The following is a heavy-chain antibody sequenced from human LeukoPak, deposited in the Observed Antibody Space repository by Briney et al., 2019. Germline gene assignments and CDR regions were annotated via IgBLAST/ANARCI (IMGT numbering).Heavy chain of an antibody. Sequence: GGSLRLSCAASGFIFSSHAMSWVRQAPGQGLEGVSVISGSSGTTYYADSVKGRFTISRDNSRNTLYLQMDSLRVEDSAMYYCARGSRVGYIGWFYFDYWGRGTLVTVSS. D-gene: IGHD6-19*01. V-gene: IGHV3-23*01. J-gene: IGHJ4*02. CDR3: ARGSRVGYIGWFYFDY. CDR1: GFIFSSHA. CDR2: ISGSSGTT.